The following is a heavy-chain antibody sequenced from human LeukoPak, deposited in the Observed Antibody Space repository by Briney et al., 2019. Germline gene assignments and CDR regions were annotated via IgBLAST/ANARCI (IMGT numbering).Heavy chain of an antibody. CDR1: GYTLTELS. Sequence: ASVKVSCKVSGYTLTELSMHWVRQAPGKGLEWMGGFDPEDGETIYAQKFQGRVTMTEDTSTDTAYMELSSLRSEDTAVYCCATVDYYRGMPFDYWGQGTLVTVSS. CDR3: ATVDYYRGMPFDY. CDR2: FDPEDGET. J-gene: IGHJ4*02. D-gene: IGHD3-22*01. V-gene: IGHV1-24*01.